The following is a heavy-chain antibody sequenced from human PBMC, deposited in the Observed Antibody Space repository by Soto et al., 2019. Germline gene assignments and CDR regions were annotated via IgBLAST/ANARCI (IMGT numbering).Heavy chain of an antibody. CDR2: IYPGDSDT. CDR1: GYSFISSW. V-gene: IGHV5-51*01. CDR3: AKTGVADAFDI. D-gene: IGHD3-3*01. J-gene: IGHJ3*02. Sequence: GESLKISCKGSGYSFISSWIGWVRQMPGKGLECMGIIYPGDSDTRYTPSFQGQVTISVDKSISTAYLQWSSLKASDTAMYYCAKTGVADAFDIWGQGTTVTVSS.